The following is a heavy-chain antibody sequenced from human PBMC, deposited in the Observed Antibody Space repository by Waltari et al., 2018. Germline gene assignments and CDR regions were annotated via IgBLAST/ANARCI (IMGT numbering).Heavy chain of an antibody. J-gene: IGHJ4*02. V-gene: IGHV4-4*07. D-gene: IGHD4-17*01. Sequence: QVQLQESGPGLVKPWETLSLTCTVSGGSISSYYWSWIRQPAGKGLEWIGRIYTSGTTNYTPSLKSRVTMSGDTSKNQFSLKLSSVTAADTAVYYCARDSGGDYPVEFDYWGQGTLVTVSS. CDR3: ARDSGGDYPVEFDY. CDR1: GGSISSYY. CDR2: IYTSGTT.